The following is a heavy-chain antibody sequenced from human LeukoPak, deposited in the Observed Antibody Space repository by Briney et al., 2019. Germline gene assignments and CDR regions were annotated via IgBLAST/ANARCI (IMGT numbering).Heavy chain of an antibody. V-gene: IGHV4-4*02. Sequence: SETLSLTCAVSVGXISSGNCWSWVRQSPGKGLEWIGEIYHNGTANYNPSLKSRVTISADRFTNHFSLKLTSVTAADTAVYYCATAPILRGEGGEHFKYGMDVWGQGTTVSVSS. J-gene: IGHJ6*02. D-gene: IGHD2-2*02. CDR2: IYHNGTA. CDR3: ATAPILRGEGGEHFKYGMDV. CDR1: VGXISSGNC.